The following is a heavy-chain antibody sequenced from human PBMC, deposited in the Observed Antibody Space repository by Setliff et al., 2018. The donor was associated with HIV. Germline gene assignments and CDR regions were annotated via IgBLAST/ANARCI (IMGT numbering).Heavy chain of an antibody. V-gene: IGHV4-59*01. CDR1: GDGISSWQ. CDR3: ASEKVAWTVSDSFFEF. Sequence: SETLSLTCTVSGDGISSWQWSWIRQPPGKALEWIGYAYYSGSTNYNPSLKSRVTISIDMSKNQFSLNLKSVTAADTAVYYCASEKVAWTVSDSFFEFWGQGVPVTVSS. D-gene: IGHD2-15*01. J-gene: IGHJ4*02. CDR2: AYYSGST.